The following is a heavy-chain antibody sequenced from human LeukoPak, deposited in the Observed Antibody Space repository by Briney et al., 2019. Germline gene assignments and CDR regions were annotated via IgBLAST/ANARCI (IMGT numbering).Heavy chain of an antibody. V-gene: IGHV4-4*07. CDR3: AATLRFLEWPHAFDI. Sequence: PSETLSLTCTVSGGSISSYYWSWIRQSAGKGLEWIGRIYTSGSTNYNPSLKSRVTMSVDTSKNQFSLKLSSVTAADTAVYYCAATLRFLEWPHAFDIWGQGTMVTVSS. J-gene: IGHJ3*02. CDR1: GGSISSYY. CDR2: IYTSGST. D-gene: IGHD3-3*01.